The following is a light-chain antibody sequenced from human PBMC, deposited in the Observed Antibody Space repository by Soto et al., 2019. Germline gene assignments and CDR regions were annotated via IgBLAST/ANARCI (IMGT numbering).Light chain of an antibody. CDR3: QQYNDWPLT. CDR1: QNVNNN. CDR2: GAS. Sequence: EIVVTQSPATLYVSTGEKATLSCRASQNVNNNLSCYQQKRGQAPRLLIYGASSGATGIPPRFSGSGSGTEFTLTISSLQSEDFAVYYCQQYNDWPLTFGGGNKVEIK. V-gene: IGKV3-15*01. J-gene: IGKJ4*01.